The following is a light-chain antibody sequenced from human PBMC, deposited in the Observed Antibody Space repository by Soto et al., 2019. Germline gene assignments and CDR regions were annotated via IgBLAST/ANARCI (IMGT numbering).Light chain of an antibody. Sequence: EIVLTQSPATLSLSPGERATLSCRASQSVSSYLAWYQQKPGQAPRLLIYDASNRATGIPARFSGSGSGTDFTLTISSLEPEDFAIYYCQHRSNWPWTFGQGTKLEIK. V-gene: IGKV3-11*01. CDR3: QHRSNWPWT. CDR1: QSVSSY. CDR2: DAS. J-gene: IGKJ2*02.